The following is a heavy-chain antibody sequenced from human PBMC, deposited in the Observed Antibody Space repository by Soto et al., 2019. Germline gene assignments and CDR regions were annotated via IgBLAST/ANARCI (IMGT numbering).Heavy chain of an antibody. CDR3: AKDIVVVPAAIYDY. CDR1: GFTFSSYA. J-gene: IGHJ4*02. V-gene: IGHV3-23*01. D-gene: IGHD2-2*01. Sequence: GGSLRLSCAASGFTFSSYAMSWVRQAPGKGLEWVSAISGSGGSTYYADSVKGRFTISRDNSKNTLYLQMNSLRAEDTAVYYCAKDIVVVPAAIYDYWGQGTLVTVSS. CDR2: ISGSGGST.